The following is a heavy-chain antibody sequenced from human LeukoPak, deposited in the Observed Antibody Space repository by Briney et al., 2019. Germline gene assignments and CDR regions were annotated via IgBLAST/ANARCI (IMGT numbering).Heavy chain of an antibody. CDR3: ARAEEQWLALDY. J-gene: IGHJ4*02. D-gene: IGHD6-19*01. V-gene: IGHV4-34*01. CDR2: GDQRGGT. CDR1: GASFIGGY. Sequence: PSETLSLTCAVYGASFIGGYWSWIRQPPGKGLEWIGEGDQRGGTKYNPSLKGRVTMSVDTSKNQFSLKLSSVTAADTAVYYCARAEEQWLALDYWGQGTLVTVSS.